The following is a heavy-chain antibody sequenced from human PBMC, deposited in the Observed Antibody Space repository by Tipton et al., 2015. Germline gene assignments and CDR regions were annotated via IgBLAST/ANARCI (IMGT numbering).Heavy chain of an antibody. CDR3: ARAGSFRFGY. Sequence: SLRLSCAASGFTFSIFWMHWVRQAPGKGLVWVSRINSDGRTIDYADSVKGRFTISRDNAKNTLYLQMNSLGGEDTAVYYCARAGSFRFGYWGLGTLVTVSS. J-gene: IGHJ4*02. V-gene: IGHV3-74*01. CDR1: GFTFSIFW. CDR2: INSDGRTI. D-gene: IGHD3-10*01.